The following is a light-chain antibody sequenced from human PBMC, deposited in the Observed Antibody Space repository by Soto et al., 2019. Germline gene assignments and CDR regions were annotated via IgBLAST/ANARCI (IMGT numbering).Light chain of an antibody. CDR2: AAS. J-gene: IGKJ1*01. Sequence: DIKMSLALSSLPAYVGDRVTITCRASQTIATYLNWYQQRPGKAPNLLISAASTLQSGVPSRFSGSGSGTEFTLTISSLQPDDFATYYCQHYNSYSEAFGQRSMVDIK. CDR1: QTIATY. CDR3: QHYNSYSEA. V-gene: IGKV1-39*01.